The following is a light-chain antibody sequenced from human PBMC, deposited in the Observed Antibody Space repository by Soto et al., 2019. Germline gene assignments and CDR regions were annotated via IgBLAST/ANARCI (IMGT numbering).Light chain of an antibody. CDR1: SSDVGGYNY. Sequence: QSVLTQPASVSGSPGQSIAISCTGTSSDVGGYNYVSWYQQHPGKAPKLMVYDVSNRPSGVSNRFSGSKSGNTASLTISGLQAEDVADYYCSSYTSSSTYVFGTGTKVTAL. CDR2: DVS. J-gene: IGLJ1*01. CDR3: SSYTSSSTYV. V-gene: IGLV2-14*01.